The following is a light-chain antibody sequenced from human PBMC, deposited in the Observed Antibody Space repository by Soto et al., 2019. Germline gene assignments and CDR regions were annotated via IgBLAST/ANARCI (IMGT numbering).Light chain of an antibody. J-gene: IGKJ5*01. V-gene: IGKV3-15*01. CDR2: GAS. CDR1: QSVSGN. Sequence: EVVLTRSPATLSVSPGERVTLSCRASQSVSGNLAWYQQKPGQAPRLLIHGASTRATDIPARFSGSGSGTEFTLTISSLQSEDFAVYYCQQYIKWPITFGQGTRLEIK. CDR3: QQYIKWPIT.